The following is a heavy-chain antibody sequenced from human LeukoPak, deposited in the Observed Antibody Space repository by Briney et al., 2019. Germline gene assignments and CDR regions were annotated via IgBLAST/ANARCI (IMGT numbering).Heavy chain of an antibody. CDR2: IGSSGGTT. D-gene: IGHD3-10*01. CDR1: GFTFSSYG. V-gene: IGHV3-23*01. J-gene: IGHJ4*02. CDR3: AQLVGGTGSYS. Sequence: PGGSLRLSCAASGFTFSSYGMGWVRQAPGKGLEWVSSIGSSGGTTKYADSVKGRFTISRDNSKNTLYLQMNNLRAEDMALYYCAQLVGGTGSYSWGQGTLVTVSS.